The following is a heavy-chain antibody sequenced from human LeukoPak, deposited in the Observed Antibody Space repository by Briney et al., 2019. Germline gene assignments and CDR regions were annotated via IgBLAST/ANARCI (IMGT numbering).Heavy chain of an antibody. Sequence: SQTLSLTCAISGDSVSSNSATWNWIRQSPSRGLEWLGRTYYRSTWYSDYSVSGKSRITINTDTSKNQFSLQLNSVTPEDPAIYYCARVKRMAVASLYYFDSWGQGTLVTVSS. CDR2: TYYRSTWYS. CDR3: ARVKRMAVASLYYFDS. V-gene: IGHV6-1*01. CDR1: GDSVSSNSAT. D-gene: IGHD6-19*01. J-gene: IGHJ4*02.